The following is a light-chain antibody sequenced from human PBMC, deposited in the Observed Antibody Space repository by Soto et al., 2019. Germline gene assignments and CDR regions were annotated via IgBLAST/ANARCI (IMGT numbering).Light chain of an antibody. CDR1: QDIKNY. CDR3: QQYDDLFT. Sequence: DIQMTQSPSSLSASVGDRVTITCQASQDIKNYLNWYQQKPVKAPKLLIYNASTFESGVPSRFSGTGSGTHFTFTISSLQPEDIATYYCQQYDDLFTFGPGTKVDI. J-gene: IGKJ3*01. CDR2: NAS. V-gene: IGKV1-33*01.